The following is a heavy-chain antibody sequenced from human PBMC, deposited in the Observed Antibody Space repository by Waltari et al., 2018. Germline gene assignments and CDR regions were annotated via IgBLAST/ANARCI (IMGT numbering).Heavy chain of an antibody. CDR2: IYYSGST. CDR3: ARDHGPIAEGYNYYYGMDV. V-gene: IGHV4-30-4*08. Sequence: QVQLQESGPGLVKPSQTLSLTCTVSGGSISSGDYYWSWIRQPPGKGLEWIGYIYYSGSTYYNPSLKSRVTISVDTSKNQFSLKLSSVTAADTAVYYCARDHGPIAEGYNYYYGMDVWGQGTTVTVSS. CDR1: GGSISSGDYY. J-gene: IGHJ6*02. D-gene: IGHD6-13*01.